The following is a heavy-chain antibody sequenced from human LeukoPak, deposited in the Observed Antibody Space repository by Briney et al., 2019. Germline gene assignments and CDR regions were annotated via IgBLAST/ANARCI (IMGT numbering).Heavy chain of an antibody. CDR3: ARVITAGSYYCDT. D-gene: IGHD1-14*01. Sequence: SETLSLTCTVSAYSISSAHYWGWIRQPPGKGLEWIGSVYHNGGTYYDPSLKSRVTISEDTSKNQLSLRVNSVTATDTAVYYCARVITAGSYYCDTWGQGTLVTVSS. CDR1: AYSISSAHY. J-gene: IGHJ4*02. CDR2: VYHNGGT. V-gene: IGHV4-38-2*02.